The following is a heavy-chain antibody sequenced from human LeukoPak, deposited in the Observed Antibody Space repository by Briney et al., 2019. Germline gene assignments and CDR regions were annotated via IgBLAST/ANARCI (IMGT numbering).Heavy chain of an antibody. CDR2: INPNSGGT. CDR1: GYTFTDYY. Sequence: ASVNVSCKASGYTFTDYYMHWVRQAPGQGRAWVGWINPNSGGTNYAQKFHGRVTMTRDTSISTASMERSRLRSDATAVYYCARIGGGLRPFDYWGQGTLVTVSS. J-gene: IGHJ4*02. D-gene: IGHD3-16*01. V-gene: IGHV1-2*02. CDR3: ARIGGGLRPFDY.